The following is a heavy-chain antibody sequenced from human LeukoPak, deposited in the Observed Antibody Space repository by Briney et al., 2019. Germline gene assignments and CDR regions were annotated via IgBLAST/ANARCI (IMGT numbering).Heavy chain of an antibody. CDR3: ARASADLDDYSSSWYVDY. D-gene: IGHD6-13*01. CDR1: GGSISSTTYY. CDR2: ISYSGST. Sequence: SETLSLTCSVSGGSISSTTYYWGWIRQPPGKGLEWIGSISYSGSTYYNPSLKSRVTISLDMSNNQFSLKLSSVTAADTAVYYCARASADLDDYSSSWYVDYWGQGTLVTVSS. J-gene: IGHJ4*02. V-gene: IGHV4-39*07.